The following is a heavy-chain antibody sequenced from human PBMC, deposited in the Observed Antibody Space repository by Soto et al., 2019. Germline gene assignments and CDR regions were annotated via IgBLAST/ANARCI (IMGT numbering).Heavy chain of an antibody. CDR2: LKTDGTAT. Sequence: EVPLVESGGGLVQPGGSLRLSCAASGFTFSSYWMHWVRPDPGKGLVWVPSLKTDGTATQYADSVKGPFTVSRDNAKNTLEWQMNSLRAEDTAVYHWAKDRSGGQCDYWGQGTLVTVSS. CDR3: AKDRSGGQCDY. V-gene: IGHV3-74*03. CDR1: GFTFSSYW. J-gene: IGHJ4*02. D-gene: IGHD3-16*01.